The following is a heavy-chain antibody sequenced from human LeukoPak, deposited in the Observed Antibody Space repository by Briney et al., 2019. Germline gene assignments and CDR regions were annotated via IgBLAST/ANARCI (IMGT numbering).Heavy chain of an antibody. CDR2: IKSKTDGGTV. D-gene: IGHD3-10*01. J-gene: IGHJ4*02. V-gene: IGHV3-15*01. Sequence: GGPLRLSCAASGFTFNNVWMSWVRQAPGKGLEWVGRIKSKTDGGTVDYAAPVKGRFTISRDDLKNTLYLEMNSLKTEDTAVYYCTKDHGSGSYYFDYWGQGTLVTVSS. CDR1: GFTFNNVW. CDR3: TKDHGSGSYYFDY.